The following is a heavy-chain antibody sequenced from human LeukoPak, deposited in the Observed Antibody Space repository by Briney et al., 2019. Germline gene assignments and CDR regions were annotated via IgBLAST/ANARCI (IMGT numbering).Heavy chain of an antibody. CDR2: IIPIFGTA. V-gene: IGHV1-69*05. D-gene: IGHD3-22*01. J-gene: IGHJ4*02. CDR1: GYTFASYG. Sequence: EASVKVSCKASGYTFASYGISWVRQAPGQGLEWMGGIIPIFGTANYAQKFQGRVTITTDESTSTAYMELSSLRSEDTAVYYCAREGGGNYYDSSGYYYVPLAFDYGGQGTLVTVSS. CDR3: AREGGGNYYDSSGYYYVPLAFDY.